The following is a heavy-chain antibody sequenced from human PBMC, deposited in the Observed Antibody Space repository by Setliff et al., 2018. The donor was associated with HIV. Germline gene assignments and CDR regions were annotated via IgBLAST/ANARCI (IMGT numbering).Heavy chain of an antibody. CDR3: ARDRVGLLSY. V-gene: IGHV4-38-2*02. Sequence: SETLSLTCPVSGYSISSGYYWGWIRQPPGKGLEWIGNIHHSGSVYYNLSLKRRVTISVYTSKNQFSLKLSSVTAADTAVYYCARDRVGLLSYWGQGTLVTVSS. CDR2: IHHSGSV. J-gene: IGHJ4*02. D-gene: IGHD1-26*01. CDR1: GYSISSGYY.